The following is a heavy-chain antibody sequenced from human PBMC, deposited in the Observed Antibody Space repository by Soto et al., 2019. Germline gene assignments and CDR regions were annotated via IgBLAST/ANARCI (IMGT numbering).Heavy chain of an antibody. Sequence: YLRLSCNFSFSMYSMDWVRQAPGKGLEWVASISSGGDFIKYADSVKGRFTISRDNTKNSVSLQMSSLRVEDTAMYYCTRDQGGSYDSWFDPWGRGTLVTVSS. V-gene: IGHV3-21*06. D-gene: IGHD1-26*01. CDR2: ISSGGDFI. J-gene: IGHJ5*02. CDR3: TRDQGGSYDSWFDP. CDR1: FSMYS.